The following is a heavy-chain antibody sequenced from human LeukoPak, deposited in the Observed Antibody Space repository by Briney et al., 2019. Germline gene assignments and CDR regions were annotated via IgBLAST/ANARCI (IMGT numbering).Heavy chain of an antibody. V-gene: IGHV1-2*02. CDR2: INSNSADT. Sequence: VASVKVSCKTSGYSFIDYYIHWVRQAPGQGLEWMGWINSNSADTNYAQNFPGRVTMTRDTSISTAYMELSRLRSDDTALYYCARIGISARGNNFHHWGQGTLVTVSS. D-gene: IGHD6-13*01. CDR1: GYSFIDYY. CDR3: ARIGISARGNNFHH. J-gene: IGHJ1*01.